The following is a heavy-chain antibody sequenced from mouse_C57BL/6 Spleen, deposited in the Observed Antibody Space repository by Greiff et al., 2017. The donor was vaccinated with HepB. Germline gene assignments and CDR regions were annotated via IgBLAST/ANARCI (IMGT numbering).Heavy chain of an antibody. CDR2: IWGVGST. Sequence: VKLVESGPGLVAPSQSLSITCTVSGFSLTNYGVDWVRQSPGKGLEWLGVIWGVGSTNYNSALKSRLSISKDNSKSQVFLKMNSLQTDDTAMYYCASEGGSSSFAYWGQGTLVTVSA. CDR1: GFSLTNYG. D-gene: IGHD1-1*01. CDR3: ASEGGSSSFAY. V-gene: IGHV2-6*01. J-gene: IGHJ3*01.